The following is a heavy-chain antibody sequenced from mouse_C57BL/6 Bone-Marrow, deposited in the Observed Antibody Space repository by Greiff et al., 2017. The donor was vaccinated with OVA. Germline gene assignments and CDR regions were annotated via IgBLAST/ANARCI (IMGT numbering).Heavy chain of an antibody. CDR2: ISYSGST. Sequence: EVKLQESGPGLAKPSQTLSLTCSVTGYSITSDYWNWIRQFPGNKLEYMGYISYSGSTYYNPSLQSRIFITRDTSKNQYYQQVKSVTTEDTATYYCARAYNYDSSYYYAMDYGGQGTSVTVSS. CDR1: GYSITSDY. J-gene: IGHJ4*01. D-gene: IGHD1-1*01. V-gene: IGHV3-8*01. CDR3: ARAYNYDSSYYYAMDY.